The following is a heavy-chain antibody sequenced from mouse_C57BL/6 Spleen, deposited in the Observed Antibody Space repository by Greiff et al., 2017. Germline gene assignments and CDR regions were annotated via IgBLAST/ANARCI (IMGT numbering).Heavy chain of an antibody. Sequence: EVQLQQSGTVLARPGASVKMSCKTSGYTFTSYWMHWVKQRPGQGLEWIGAIYPGNSDTSYNQKFKGKAKLTAVTSASTAYMELSSLTNEDSAVYYCTRFTTVVAPRTDFDYWGQGTTLTVSS. D-gene: IGHD1-1*01. J-gene: IGHJ2*01. CDR2: IYPGNSDT. V-gene: IGHV1-5*01. CDR1: GYTFTSYW. CDR3: TRFTTVVAPRTDFDY.